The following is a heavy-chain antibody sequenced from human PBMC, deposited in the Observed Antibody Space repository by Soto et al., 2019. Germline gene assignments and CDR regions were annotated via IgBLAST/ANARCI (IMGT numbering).Heavy chain of an antibody. CDR3: VCDGYYVDV. CDR2: ISSSSSTI. J-gene: IGHJ6*03. CDR1: GFTFSSYP. Sequence: EVQLVESGGGLVQPGGSLRLSCAASGFTFSSYPMNWVRQAPGKGLEWVSYISSSSSTIYYADSVKGRFTISRGNAKNSLYLQMNSRRAEDTALYYGVCDGYYVDVWGKGTTVSVSS. V-gene: IGHV3-48*01.